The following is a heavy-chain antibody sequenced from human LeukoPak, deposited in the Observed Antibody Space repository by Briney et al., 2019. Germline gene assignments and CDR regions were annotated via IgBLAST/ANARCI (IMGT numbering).Heavy chain of an antibody. CDR3: AKDRSWGLGYCSSTSCHLFDY. J-gene: IGHJ4*02. V-gene: IGHV3-23*01. D-gene: IGHD2-2*01. CDR1: GFTFSSYA. Sequence: GGSLRLSCAASGFTFSSYAMSWVRQAPGKGLEWVSAISGSGGSTYYADSVKGRFTISRDNSKNTLYLQMNSLRAEDTAVYYCAKDRSWGLGYCSSTSCHLFDYWGQGTLVTVSS. CDR2: ISGSGGST.